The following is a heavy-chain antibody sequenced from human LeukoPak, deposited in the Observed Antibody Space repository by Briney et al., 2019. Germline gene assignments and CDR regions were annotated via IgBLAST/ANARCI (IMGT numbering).Heavy chain of an antibody. J-gene: IGHJ5*02. CDR1: GYTFTSYY. V-gene: IGHV1-46*01. CDR3: ARAGSSTSRILYWFDP. Sequence: ASVKVSCKASGYTFTSYYMHWVRQAPGQGLEWMGIINPSGGSTSNAQKFQGRVTMTRDTSTSTVYMELSSLRSEDTAVYYCARAGSSTSRILYWFDPWGQGTLVTVSS. CDR2: INPSGGST. D-gene: IGHD2-2*01.